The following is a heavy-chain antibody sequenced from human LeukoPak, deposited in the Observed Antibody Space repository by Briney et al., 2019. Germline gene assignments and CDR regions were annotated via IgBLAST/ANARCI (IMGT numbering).Heavy chain of an antibody. CDR2: IRYDGSNK. Sequence: GGSLRLSCAASGFTFSSYGLHWVRQAPGKGPEWVAFIRYDGSNKYYADSVKGRFTISRDNSKNTLYLQMNSLRAEDTAVYYCAKTTVSDFDYWGQGTLVTVSS. V-gene: IGHV3-30*02. CDR3: AKTTVSDFDY. J-gene: IGHJ4*02. D-gene: IGHD4-17*01. CDR1: GFTFSSYG.